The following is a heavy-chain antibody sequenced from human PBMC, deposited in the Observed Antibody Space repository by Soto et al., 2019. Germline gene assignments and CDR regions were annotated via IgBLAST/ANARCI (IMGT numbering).Heavy chain of an antibody. CDR3: AREIITGINNWFDP. V-gene: IGHV4-59*01. CDR2: IYYSGST. Sequence: SETLSLTCTVSGGSISSYYWSWIRQPPGKGLEWIGYIYYSGSTNYNPSLKSRVTISVDTSKNQFSLKLSSVTAADTAVYYCAREIITGINNWFDPWGQGTLVTVS. J-gene: IGHJ5*02. D-gene: IGHD1-20*01. CDR1: GGSISSYY.